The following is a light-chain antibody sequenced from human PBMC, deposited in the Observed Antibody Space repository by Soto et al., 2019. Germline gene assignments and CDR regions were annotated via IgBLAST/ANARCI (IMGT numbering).Light chain of an antibody. Sequence: EIVLTQSPGTLSLSPGERATLSCRASQSVGSSYLGWYQKKPGQPPRLLIYGASSRATGIPDRFSGSGSGTDFTLTINRLEPEDFAVDYCQHYGTSRVTFGPGTNVDIK. CDR3: QHYGTSRVT. CDR1: QSVGSSY. J-gene: IGKJ3*01. CDR2: GAS. V-gene: IGKV3-20*01.